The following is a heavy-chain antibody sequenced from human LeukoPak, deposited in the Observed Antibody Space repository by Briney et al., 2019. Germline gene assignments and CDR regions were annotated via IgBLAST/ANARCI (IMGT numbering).Heavy chain of an antibody. CDR2: ISSSASTI. Sequence: GGSLRLSCAASGFTFSSYSMSWVRQAPGKGLEWASYISSSASTIYYADSAKGRFTISRDNARDSLFLQMNSLRDEDTAVYYCVRADWGSFAFDIWGQGTMVTVSS. D-gene: IGHD7-27*01. CDR1: GFTFSSYS. J-gene: IGHJ3*02. CDR3: VRADWGSFAFDI. V-gene: IGHV3-48*02.